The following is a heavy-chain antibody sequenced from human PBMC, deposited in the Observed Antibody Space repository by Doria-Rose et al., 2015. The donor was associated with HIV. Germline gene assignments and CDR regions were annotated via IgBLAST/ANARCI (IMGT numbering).Heavy chain of an antibody. J-gene: IGHJ4*02. CDR2: ITYSGST. CDR3: ARADLWFGELSYFDY. D-gene: IGHD3-10*01. Sequence: ITYSGSTYCNPPLKSRVTISVDTSKNQFSLKLSSVTAADTAVYYCARADLWFGELSYFDYWDQGTLVTVSS. V-gene: IGHV4-30-4*01.